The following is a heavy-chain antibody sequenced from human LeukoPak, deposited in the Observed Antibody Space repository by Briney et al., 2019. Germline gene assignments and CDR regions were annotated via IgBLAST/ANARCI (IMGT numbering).Heavy chain of an antibody. Sequence: WASVKLSCKASGGTFSSYAISWVRQAPGQGLEWMGGIIPIFGTANYAQKFQGRVTITADKSTSTAYMELSSLRSEDTAVYYCASRWFGEILTGYYYYGMDVWGKGTTVTVSS. V-gene: IGHV1-69*06. CDR2: IIPIFGTA. CDR3: ASRWFGEILTGYYYYGMDV. D-gene: IGHD3-10*01. CDR1: GGTFSSYA. J-gene: IGHJ6*04.